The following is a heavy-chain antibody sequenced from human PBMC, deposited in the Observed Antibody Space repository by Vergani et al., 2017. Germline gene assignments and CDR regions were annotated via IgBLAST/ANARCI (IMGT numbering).Heavy chain of an antibody. Sequence: QVQLQESGPGLVKPSETLSLTCTVSGGSISSYYWSWIRQPPGKGLEWIGYIYYSGSTNYNPSLKSRVTISVDTSKNQFSLKLSSVTAAATAVYYCARGMGAARLPFDYWGQGTLVTVSS. V-gene: IGHV4-59*01. D-gene: IGHD6-6*01. CDR1: GGSISSYY. CDR2: IYYSGST. J-gene: IGHJ4*02. CDR3: ARGMGAARLPFDY.